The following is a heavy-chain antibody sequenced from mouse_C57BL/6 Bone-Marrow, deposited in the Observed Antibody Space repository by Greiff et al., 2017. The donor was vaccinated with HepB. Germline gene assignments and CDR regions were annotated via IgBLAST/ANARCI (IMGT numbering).Heavy chain of an antibody. J-gene: IGHJ3*01. V-gene: IGHV1-26*01. Sequence: EVQLQQSGPELVKPGASVKISCKASGYTFTDYYMNWVKQSHGKSLEWIGDINPNNGGTSYNQKFKGKATLTADKSSSTAYMELRSLTSEDSAVYFCASGYYGSSPAWFAYWGQGTLVTVSA. CDR2: INPNNGGT. CDR1: GYTFTDYY. CDR3: ASGYYGSSPAWFAY. D-gene: IGHD1-1*01.